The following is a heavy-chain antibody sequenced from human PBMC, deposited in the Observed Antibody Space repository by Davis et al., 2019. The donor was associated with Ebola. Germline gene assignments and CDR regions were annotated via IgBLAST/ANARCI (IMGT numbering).Heavy chain of an antibody. D-gene: IGHD6-19*01. CDR3: AILNLRAGTNWFDP. J-gene: IGHJ5*02. Sequence: MPSETLSLTCTVSGGSISSYYWRWIRQPPGKGLEWIGYIYYSGSTNYNPSLKSRVTISVDTSKNQFSLKLSSVTAADTAVYYCAILNLRAGTNWFDPWGRGSLVTISS. CDR1: GGSISSYY. V-gene: IGHV4-59*08. CDR2: IYYSGST.